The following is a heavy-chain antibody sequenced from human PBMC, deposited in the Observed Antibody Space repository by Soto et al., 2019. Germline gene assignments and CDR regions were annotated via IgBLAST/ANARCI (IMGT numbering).Heavy chain of an antibody. J-gene: IGHJ4*02. CDR3: ARDKITGLFDY. V-gene: IGHV4-34*01. D-gene: IGHD2-8*02. CDR2: INHSGST. Sequence: SETLSLTCAVYGGSFSGYYWTWIRQPPGTGLEWIGEINHSGSTNYNPSLKSRVTISVDTSRNQFSLKLTSVTAADTAVYYCARDKITGLFDYWGQGTLVTVPQ. CDR1: GGSFSGYY.